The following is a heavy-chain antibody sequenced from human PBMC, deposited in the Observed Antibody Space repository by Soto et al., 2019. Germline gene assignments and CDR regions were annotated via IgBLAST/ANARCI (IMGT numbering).Heavy chain of an antibody. V-gene: IGHV1-2*02. Sequence: ALVKVSCKASGYTFTGYYMHWVRQAPGQGLEWMGWINPNSGGTNYAQKFQGRVTMTRDTSISTAYMELSRLRSDDTAVYYCARDEAVAGSYYYYYGMDVWGQGTTVTVSS. CDR2: INPNSGGT. CDR3: ARDEAVAGSYYYYYGMDV. D-gene: IGHD6-19*01. CDR1: GYTFTGYY. J-gene: IGHJ6*02.